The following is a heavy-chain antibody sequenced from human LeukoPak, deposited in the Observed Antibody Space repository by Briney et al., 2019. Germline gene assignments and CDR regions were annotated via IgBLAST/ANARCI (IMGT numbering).Heavy chain of an antibody. CDR2: ISAYNGNT. D-gene: IGHD5-18*01. CDR3: ASTGRIQLRLIIDY. V-gene: IGHV1-18*01. J-gene: IGHJ4*02. CDR1: GYTFTSYG. Sequence: ASVKVSCKASGYTFTSYGISWVRQAPGQGLEWMGWISAYNGNTNYAQKLQGRVTMTTDTSTSTAYMELRSLRSDDTAVYYCASTGRIQLRLIIDYWGQGTLVTVSS.